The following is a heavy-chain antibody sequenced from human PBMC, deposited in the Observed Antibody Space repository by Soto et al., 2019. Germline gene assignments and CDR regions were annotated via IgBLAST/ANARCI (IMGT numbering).Heavy chain of an antibody. J-gene: IGHJ2*01. D-gene: IGHD1-1*01. CDR2: ISYDGSNK. CDR3: ARPLWRDDDNWGYFDL. Sequence: ESGGGVVQPGRSLRLSCAASGFTFSSYAMHWVRQAPGKGLEWVAVISYDGSNKYYADSVKGRFTISRDNSKNTLYLQMNSLRTEDTAVYYCARPLWRDDDNWGYFDLWGRGTLVTVSS. CDR1: GFTFSSYA. V-gene: IGHV3-30-3*01.